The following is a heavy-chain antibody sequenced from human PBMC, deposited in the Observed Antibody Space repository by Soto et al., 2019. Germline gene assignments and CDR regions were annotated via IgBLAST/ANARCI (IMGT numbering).Heavy chain of an antibody. J-gene: IGHJ6*02. V-gene: IGHV3-43*01. D-gene: IGHD3-3*01. CDR1: GFTFDDYT. CDR3: AKELYDFWSGSPYYGMDV. Sequence: LRLSCAASGFTFDDYTMHWVRQAPGKGLEWVSLISWDGGSTYYADSVKGRFTISRDNSKNSLYLQMNSLRTEDTALYYCAKELYDFWSGSPYYGMDVWGQGTTVTVSS. CDR2: ISWDGGST.